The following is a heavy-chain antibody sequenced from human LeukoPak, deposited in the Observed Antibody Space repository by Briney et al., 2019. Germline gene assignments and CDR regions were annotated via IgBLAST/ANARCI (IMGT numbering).Heavy chain of an antibody. Sequence: GGSLRLSCAASRFSFGNYAMHWVRQDSGRGLGWLAVISHDGINTYYADSVKGRFTTSRDNSKNTLYLQLNSLRAEDTAVYYCVKDQREAYRSGWSRDLDYWGQGTLVTASS. J-gene: IGHJ4*02. CDR2: ISHDGINT. CDR1: RFSFGNYA. CDR3: VKDQREAYRSGWSRDLDY. V-gene: IGHV3-30*04. D-gene: IGHD6-19*01.